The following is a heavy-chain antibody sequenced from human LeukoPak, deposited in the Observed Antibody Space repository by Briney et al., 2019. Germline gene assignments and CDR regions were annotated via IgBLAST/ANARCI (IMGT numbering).Heavy chain of an antibody. CDR2: ISNSGTTI. CDR1: GFTFSTYE. D-gene: IGHD4-17*01. Sequence: TGGSLRLSCAASGFTFSTYEINWVRQAPGKGLEWVSYISNSGTTIYYADSVKGRFTISRDNAKNSLYLQMNSLRAEDTAVYYCARNGLPGHFDYWGQGTLVTVSS. V-gene: IGHV3-48*03. CDR3: ARNGLPGHFDY. J-gene: IGHJ4*02.